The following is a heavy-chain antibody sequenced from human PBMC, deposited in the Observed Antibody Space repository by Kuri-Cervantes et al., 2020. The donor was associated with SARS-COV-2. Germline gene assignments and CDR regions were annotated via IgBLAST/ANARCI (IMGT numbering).Heavy chain of an antibody. D-gene: IGHD2-8*01. CDR1: GGTFSSYA. CDR2: IIPIFGTA. J-gene: IGHJ6*02. CDR3: AREDCTNGVCYSYYYYGMDV. V-gene: IGHV1-69*06. Sequence: SVKVSCKASGGTFSSYAISWVRQAPGQGLEWMGGIIPIFGTANYAQKFQGRVTITADKSTSTAYMELSSLRSEDTAVYYCAREDCTNGVCYSYYYYGMDVWGQGTTVTAP.